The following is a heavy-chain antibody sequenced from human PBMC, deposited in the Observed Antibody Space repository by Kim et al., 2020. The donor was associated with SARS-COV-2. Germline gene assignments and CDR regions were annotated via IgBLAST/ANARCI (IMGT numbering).Heavy chain of an antibody. J-gene: IGHJ4*02. V-gene: IGHV3-64*01. D-gene: IGHD3-10*01. CDR3: AREDYGSYGK. Sequence: GGSLRLSCAASGFTFNRYTMHWVRQAPGKGLEYVSDINGSGDKTYYANSVKCRFIISRANSNNILYLQMGSLRVEDMAGYYCAREDYGSYGKWGQGTLVTVSS. CDR1: GFTFNRYT. CDR2: INGSGDKT.